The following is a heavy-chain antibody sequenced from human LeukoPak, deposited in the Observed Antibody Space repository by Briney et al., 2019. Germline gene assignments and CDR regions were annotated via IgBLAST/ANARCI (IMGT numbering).Heavy chain of an antibody. V-gene: IGHV1-69*13. CDR3: ARSLSSRNWFDP. CDR2: IIPIFGTA. CDR1: GGTFSSYA. J-gene: IGHJ5*02. Sequence: SVKVSCKASGGTFSSYAISWVRQAPRQGLEWMGGIIPIFGTANYAQKFQGRVTITADESTSTAYMELSSLRSEGTAVYYCARSLSSRNWFDPWGQGTLVTVSS. D-gene: IGHD6-13*01.